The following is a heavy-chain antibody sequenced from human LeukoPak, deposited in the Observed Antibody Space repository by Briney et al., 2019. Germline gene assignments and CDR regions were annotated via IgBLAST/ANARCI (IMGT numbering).Heavy chain of an antibody. CDR3: ARHQHEGLRYFDWTLPPGFDY. Sequence: PSETLSLTCTVSGGSISSGGYYWSWIRQPPGKGLEWIGYIYHSGSTYYNPSLKSRVTISVDTSKNQFSLKLSSVTAADTAVYYCARHQHEGLRYFDWTLPPGFDYWGQGTLVTVSS. CDR2: IYHSGST. D-gene: IGHD3-9*01. V-gene: IGHV4-30-2*01. J-gene: IGHJ4*02. CDR1: GGSISSGGYY.